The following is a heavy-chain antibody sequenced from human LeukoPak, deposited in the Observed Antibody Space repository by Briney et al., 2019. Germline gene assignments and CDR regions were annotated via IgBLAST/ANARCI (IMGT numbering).Heavy chain of an antibody. CDR1: GGSISSSSYY. Sequence: SETLSPTCTVSGGSISSSSYYWGWIRQPPGKGLEWIGSIYYSGSTYYNPSLKSRVTISVDTSKNQFSLKLSSVTAADTAVYYCARHVYNWNDKVDYWGQGTLVTVSS. V-gene: IGHV4-39*01. CDR2: IYYSGST. CDR3: ARHVYNWNDKVDY. J-gene: IGHJ4*02. D-gene: IGHD1-1*01.